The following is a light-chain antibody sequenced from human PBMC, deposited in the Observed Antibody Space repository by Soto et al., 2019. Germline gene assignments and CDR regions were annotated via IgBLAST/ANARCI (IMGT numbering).Light chain of an antibody. V-gene: IGLV2-8*01. CDR3: SSYAGSNNGV. J-gene: IGLJ3*02. CDR1: SSDVGGYNY. Sequence: QSALTQPPSASGSPGQSVTISCTGTSSDVGGYNYVFWYQQNPGKAPKLMIYEVSKRPSGVPDRFSGSKSGNTASLTVSGLQAEDEGDYYCSSYAGSNNGVFGGGTKLTVL. CDR2: EVS.